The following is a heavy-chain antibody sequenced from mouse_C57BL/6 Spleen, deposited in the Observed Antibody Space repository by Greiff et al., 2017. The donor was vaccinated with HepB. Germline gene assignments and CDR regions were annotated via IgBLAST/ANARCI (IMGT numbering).Heavy chain of an antibody. V-gene: IGHV1-64*01. Sequence: VQLQQSGAELVKPGASVKLSCKASGYTFTSYWMHGVRQRPGQGLEWIGMIHPNSGSTNYNEKFKGKATLTVEKSSSTAYMQLSSLTSEDSAVYYCARRATVVATDYWGQGTTLTVSS. D-gene: IGHD1-1*01. CDR1: GYTFTSYW. CDR3: ARRATVVATDY. J-gene: IGHJ2*01. CDR2: IHPNSGST.